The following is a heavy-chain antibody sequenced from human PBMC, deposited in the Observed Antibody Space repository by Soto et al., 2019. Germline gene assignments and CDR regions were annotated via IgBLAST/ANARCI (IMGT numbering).Heavy chain of an antibody. J-gene: IGHJ5*02. D-gene: IGHD2-15*01. CDR1: GYSIVSGSYF. V-gene: IGHV4-61*01. CDR3: ARDNPSPFQYSPAGWFDP. CDR2: IYYTGAT. Sequence: QVQLQESGPGLVKASETLSLTCNVTGYSIVSGSYFWSWIRQPPGKGLEWIGYIYYTGATSYNPSIGGRVTISLDTSKTQFSLKLTSVTAADAAVYFCARDNPSPFQYSPAGWFDPWGQGTTVTVAS.